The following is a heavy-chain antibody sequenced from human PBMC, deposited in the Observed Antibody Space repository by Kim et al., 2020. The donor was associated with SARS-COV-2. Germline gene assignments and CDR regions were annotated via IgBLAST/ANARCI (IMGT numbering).Heavy chain of an antibody. D-gene: IGHD6-6*01. CDR2: FIPLFGTA. CDR1: GGTFSSNA. V-gene: IGHV1-69*05. J-gene: IGHJ4*02. CDR3: ARDPGYSSSSGDY. Sequence: SVKVSCKASGGTFSSNAFNWVRQAPGQGLEWIGGFIPLFGTANYAQRFQGRVTVTTDESTSTAYRELNSLRSEDTAVYYCARDPGYSSSSGDYWGQGTL.